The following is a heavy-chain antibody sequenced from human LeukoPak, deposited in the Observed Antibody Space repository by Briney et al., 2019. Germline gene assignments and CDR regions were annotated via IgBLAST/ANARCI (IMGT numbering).Heavy chain of an antibody. CDR3: SRDRLGGLDL. CDR1: GFDFSTYA. D-gene: IGHD5-12*01. V-gene: IGHV3-21*06. J-gene: IGHJ5*02. CDR2: ISTMSNYI. Sequence: GGSLRLSCAASGFDFSTYAINWVRQAPGKGLEWVSSISTMSNYIFCGDSVKGRFTISRDNAKNSVYLQMNSLRPDDTAVYYCSRDRLGGLDLWGQGTLVTVSS.